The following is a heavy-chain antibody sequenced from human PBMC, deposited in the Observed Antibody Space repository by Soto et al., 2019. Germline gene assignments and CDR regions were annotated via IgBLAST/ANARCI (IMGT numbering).Heavy chain of an antibody. CDR3: ARPYDSNGYANEFDS. Sequence: QVVLQESGPGLVKPSETLSLTCSVSGRSITSYYWSWVRQHPGKGLEWIGYIYDNGITRQNPSLKSRVTMSADTSQNQFSLKLTSVTCADTAVYYCARPYDSNGYANEFDSWGQGILVTVTS. CDR2: IYDNGIT. J-gene: IGHJ4*02. V-gene: IGHV4-59*12. CDR1: GRSITSYY. D-gene: IGHD3-22*01.